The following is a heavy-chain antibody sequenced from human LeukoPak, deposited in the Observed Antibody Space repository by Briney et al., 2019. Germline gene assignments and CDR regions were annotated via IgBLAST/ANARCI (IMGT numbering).Heavy chain of an antibody. V-gene: IGHV3-48*03. D-gene: IGHD3-10*01. J-gene: IGHJ4*02. Sequence: GGSLRLSCAASGFTFSSYEMNWVRQAPGKGLEWVSYISSSGSTIYYADSVKGRFTISRDNAKNSLHLQMNGLRAEDTAVYYCARWPRRYGSGSYYKGELDYWGQGTLVTVSS. CDR1: GFTFSSYE. CDR3: ARWPRRYGSGSYYKGELDY. CDR2: ISSSGSTI.